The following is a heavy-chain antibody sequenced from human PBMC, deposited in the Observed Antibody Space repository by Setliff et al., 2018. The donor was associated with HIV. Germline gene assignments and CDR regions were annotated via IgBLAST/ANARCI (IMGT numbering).Heavy chain of an antibody. CDR1: GFTFSNAW. CDR3: AKEMWQWLVEGWFDP. D-gene: IGHD6-19*01. CDR2: IRYDGSNK. J-gene: IGHJ5*02. V-gene: IGHV3-30*02. Sequence: GGSLRLSCAASGFTFSNAWMSWVRQAPGKGLEWVAFIRYDGSNKYYADSVKGRFTISRDNSKNTLYLQMNSLRAEDTAVYYCAKEMWQWLVEGWFDPWGQGTLVTVSS.